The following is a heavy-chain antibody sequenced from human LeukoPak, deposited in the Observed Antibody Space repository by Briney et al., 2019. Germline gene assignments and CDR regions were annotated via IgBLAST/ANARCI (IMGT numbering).Heavy chain of an antibody. D-gene: IGHD5-18*01. Sequence: ASVKVSCKASGYTFTNYGINWVRQAPGQGLEWMGWISTYNGDTNYAQKLQGRVTMTTDTSTSTAYMELRSLRSDDTAVYYCARGSSYGFSMGYWGQGTQVTVSS. J-gene: IGHJ4*02. V-gene: IGHV1-18*01. CDR3: ARGSSYGFSMGY. CDR2: ISTYNGDT. CDR1: GYTFTNYG.